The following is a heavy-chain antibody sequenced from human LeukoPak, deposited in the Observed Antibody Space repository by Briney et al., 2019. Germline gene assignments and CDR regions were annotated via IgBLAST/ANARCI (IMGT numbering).Heavy chain of an antibody. Sequence: GGSLRLSYAASGFTFSSYNMHWVRQAPGKGLEWLSYISSGSRPVYYADSVKGRFTISRDDANDSLHLQMNSLRDEDTAVYYCARSRFTYGSVAFDYWGRGTLVTVSS. CDR1: GFTFSSYN. V-gene: IGHV3-48*02. CDR2: ISSGSRPV. D-gene: IGHD4-17*01. J-gene: IGHJ4*02. CDR3: ARSRFTYGSVAFDY.